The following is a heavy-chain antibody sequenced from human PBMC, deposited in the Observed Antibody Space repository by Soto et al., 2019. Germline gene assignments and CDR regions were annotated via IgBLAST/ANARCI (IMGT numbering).Heavy chain of an antibody. Sequence: QVQLVQSGAEVKKPGSSVKVSCKASGGTFSSYAISWVRQAPGQGLEWMGGIIPIFGTANYAQKFQGRVTTXXNXTXXTAYMEMSSLRSEDTAVYYCARVTTVTTAHYGMDVWGQGTTVTVSS. CDR2: IIPIFGTA. CDR3: ARVTTVTTAHYGMDV. V-gene: IGHV1-69*12. CDR1: GGTFSSYA. J-gene: IGHJ6*02. D-gene: IGHD4-17*01.